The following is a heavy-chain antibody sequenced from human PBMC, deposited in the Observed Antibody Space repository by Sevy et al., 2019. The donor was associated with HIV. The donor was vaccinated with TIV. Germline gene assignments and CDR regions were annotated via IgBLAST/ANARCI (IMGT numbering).Heavy chain of an antibody. CDR3: ARLAYYYDSSGYGFDY. CDR1: GYSFTSYW. J-gene: IGHJ4*02. CDR2: IYPGDSDT. V-gene: IGHV5-51*01. Sequence: GESLKISCKGSGYSFTSYWIGWVRQMPGKGLEWMGIIYPGDSDTRYSPSFQGQVTISADKSISTAYLQWSSLKASDTAMYYCARLAYYYDSSGYGFDYWGQGTLVTVSS. D-gene: IGHD3-22*01.